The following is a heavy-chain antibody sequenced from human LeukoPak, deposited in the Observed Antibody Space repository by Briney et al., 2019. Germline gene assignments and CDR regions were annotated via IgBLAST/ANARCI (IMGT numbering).Heavy chain of an antibody. Sequence: GGSLRLSCSASGFTYSNYWMSWIRQAPGKGLEWVANIKQDESEKYYVDSVKGRFTISRDNAKSSLYLQMNSLRAEDTAVYYCARALDSSSSRYQAFEEWGQGTLVTVSS. CDR3: ARALDSSSSRYQAFEE. V-gene: IGHV3-7*01. D-gene: IGHD2-2*01. CDR1: GFTYSNYW. J-gene: IGHJ4*02. CDR2: IKQDESEK.